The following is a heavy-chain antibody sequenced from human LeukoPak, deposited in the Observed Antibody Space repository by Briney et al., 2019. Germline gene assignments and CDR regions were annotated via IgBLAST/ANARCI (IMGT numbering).Heavy chain of an antibody. D-gene: IGHD3-22*01. CDR2: IYYSGST. CDR1: GGSISSSSYY. V-gene: IGHV4-39*01. Sequence: SETLSLTCTVSGGSISSSSYYWGWIRLPPGKGLEWIGSIYYSGSTYYNPSLKSRVTISVDTSKNQFSLKLSSVTAADTAVYYCAKDHTYYYDISGYYFDYWGQGTLVTVSS. CDR3: AKDHTYYYDISGYYFDY. J-gene: IGHJ4*02.